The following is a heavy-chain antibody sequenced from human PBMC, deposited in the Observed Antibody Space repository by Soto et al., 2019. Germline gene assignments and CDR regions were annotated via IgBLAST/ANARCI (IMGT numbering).Heavy chain of an antibody. CDR2: IFHGGTI. J-gene: IGHJ4*02. Sequence: QVQLQESGPGLVKPSGTLSLTCAVSGGSIDSSDWWNWVRQPPGKGLEWIGEIFHGGTIIYNPSLKSRVTISVDKSRNQFSLELTSVTAADTAVYYCARDHQYRNSWSFDSWGQGTLVTVSS. CDR1: GGSIDSSDW. CDR3: ARDHQYRNSWSFDS. D-gene: IGHD6-13*01. V-gene: IGHV4-4*02.